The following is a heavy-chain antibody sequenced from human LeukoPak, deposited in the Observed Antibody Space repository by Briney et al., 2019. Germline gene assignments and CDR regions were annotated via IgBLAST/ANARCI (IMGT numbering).Heavy chain of an antibody. D-gene: IGHD2-15*01. V-gene: IGHV3-30*18. CDR2: ISYDGSNK. CDR1: GFTFSSYD. J-gene: IGHJ4*02. Sequence: GGTLRLSCAASGFTFSSYDMHWGCKAPGKGLERVSVISYDGSNKYYADSVKSRFTISRDNSKNTPYLQMNSPRAEDTAVYYGAKDPGLVIAANTGPFDYWGQGTLVTVSS. CDR3: AKDPGLVIAANTGPFDY.